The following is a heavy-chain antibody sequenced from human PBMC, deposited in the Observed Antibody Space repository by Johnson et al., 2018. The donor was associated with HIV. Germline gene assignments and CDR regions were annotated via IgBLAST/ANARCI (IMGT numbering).Heavy chain of an antibody. J-gene: IGHJ3*02. D-gene: IGHD6-6*01. CDR3: GGGVDGSSIEDAFDI. V-gene: IGHV3-30*04. CDR1: GFTFSSYA. Sequence: QVQLVESGGGVVQPGRSLRLSCAASGFTFSSYAMHWVRQAPGKGLEWVAVISYDGSNKYYADSVKGRFTISRDNSKNTLYLQMNSLRAEDTAVYYCGGGVDGSSIEDAFDIGGQGTMVTVSS. CDR2: ISYDGSNK.